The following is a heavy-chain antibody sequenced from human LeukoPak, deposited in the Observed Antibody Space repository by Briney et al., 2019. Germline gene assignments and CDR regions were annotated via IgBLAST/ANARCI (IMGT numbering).Heavy chain of an antibody. J-gene: IGHJ4*02. CDR3: AKGVRLWFAFYFDY. CDR2: ISGNSANT. CDR1: GFTFSTYA. V-gene: IGHV3-23*01. D-gene: IGHD5-18*01. Sequence: PGGSLRLSCAASGFTFSTYAITWVRQGPGKGLEWVSSISGNSANTYYADSGKGRFTLSRDNSRNTLYLQMHSLRVEDTAVYFCAKGVRLWFAFYFDYWGQGTLVTVSS.